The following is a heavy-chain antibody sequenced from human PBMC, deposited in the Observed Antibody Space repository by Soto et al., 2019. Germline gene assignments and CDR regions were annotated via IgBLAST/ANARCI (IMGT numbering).Heavy chain of an antibody. CDR1: GDSFSNSA. D-gene: IGHD3-3*01. V-gene: IGHV1-69*01. CDR3: ANARGVTMTAFDN. Sequence: QVQLVQSGAEVKKPGSSMKVSCKVSGDSFSNSAISWVRQAPGQGLEWMGGIIPHFGAGDSAQKFQGSVTITADGSTTRVYMELANLRNEYAALYCFANARGVTMTAFDNWGQGTLVTVSS. CDR2: IIPHFGAG. J-gene: IGHJ4*02.